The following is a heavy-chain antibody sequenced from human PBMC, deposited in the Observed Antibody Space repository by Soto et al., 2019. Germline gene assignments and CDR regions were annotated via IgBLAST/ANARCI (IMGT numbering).Heavy chain of an antibody. CDR1: GITFSDYA. V-gene: IGHV3-64D*06. CDR3: VKHGSSCSYYFDY. CDR2: ISSNGGST. D-gene: IGHD6-13*01. J-gene: IGHJ4*02. Sequence: GGSLRLSCAASGITFSDYALSWVSKDPGKGLEWVSAISSNGGSTYYADSVKGRFTISRDNSKNTLYLQMSSLRIEDTAVYYCVKHGSSCSYYFDYWGQGTLVTVSS.